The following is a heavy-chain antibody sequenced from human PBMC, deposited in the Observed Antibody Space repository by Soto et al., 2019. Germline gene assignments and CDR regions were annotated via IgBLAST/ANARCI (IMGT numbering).Heavy chain of an antibody. CDR1: GGSISSGGYY. V-gene: IGHV4-31*03. CDR3: ARIEMTDDAFDI. CDR2: IYYSGST. J-gene: IGHJ3*02. Sequence: LSLTCTVSGGSISSGGYYWSWIRQHPGKGLEWIGYIYYSGSTYYNPSLRSRVTISVDTSKNQFSLKLSSVTAADTAVYYCARIEMTDDAFDIWGQGTMVPVSS.